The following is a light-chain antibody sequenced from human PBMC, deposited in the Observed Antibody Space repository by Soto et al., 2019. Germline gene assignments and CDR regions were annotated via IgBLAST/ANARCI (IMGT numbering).Light chain of an antibody. CDR3: QQYGSSPPT. J-gene: IGKJ1*01. V-gene: IGKV3-20*01. Sequence: EIVLTQSPGTLSLSPGERATLSCRASQSVSNNYVAWYQRKPGQAHRLLIYGASSRATDIPGRFSGSGSGTDFSLTITRLAPEEFAVYYCQQYGSSPPTFGQGTKVEI. CDR2: GAS. CDR1: QSVSNNY.